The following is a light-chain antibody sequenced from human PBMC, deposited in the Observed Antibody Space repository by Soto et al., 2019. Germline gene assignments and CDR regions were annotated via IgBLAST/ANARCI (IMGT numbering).Light chain of an antibody. CDR2: GAS. CDR1: ESFARTY. Sequence: EIVLTQSPGTLSLSPGERATFPCRASESFARTYLAWYQQKPGRAPSLLIHGASSRATGIPDRFSGSNSGTDFTLTISRLEPEDSAVYYCQQYGASPLTFGGGTKVEIK. CDR3: QQYGASPLT. J-gene: IGKJ4*01. V-gene: IGKV3-20*01.